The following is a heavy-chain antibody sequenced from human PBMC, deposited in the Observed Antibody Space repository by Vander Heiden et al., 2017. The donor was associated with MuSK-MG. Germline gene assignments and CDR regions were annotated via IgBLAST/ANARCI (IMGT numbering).Heavy chain of an antibody. CDR1: RFTFDDYA. V-gene: IGHV3-9*01. CDR2: ISWNSGSI. Sequence: EVQLVESGGGLVQPGRSLRPACPASRFTFDDYAMHWVRQAPWKGLEWVSGISWNSGSIGYADSVKGRFTISRDNAKNSLYLQMNSLRAEDTAFYYCAKEDSSGWYFYDYWGQGTLVTVSS. D-gene: IGHD6-19*01. CDR3: AKEDSSGWYFYDY. J-gene: IGHJ4*02.